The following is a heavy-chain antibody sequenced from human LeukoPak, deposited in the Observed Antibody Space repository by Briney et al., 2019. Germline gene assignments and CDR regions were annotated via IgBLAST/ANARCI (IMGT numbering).Heavy chain of an antibody. V-gene: IGHV4-34*01. D-gene: IGHD6-19*01. CDR1: GGSFSGYY. Sequence: PSETLSLTCAVYGGSFSGYYWSWIRQPLGKGLEWIGEINHSGSTNYNPSLKSRVTISVDTSKNQFSLKLSSVTAADTAVYYCARGHRVHSSSANWFDPWGQGTLVTVSS. J-gene: IGHJ5*02. CDR3: ARGHRVHSSSANWFDP. CDR2: INHSGST.